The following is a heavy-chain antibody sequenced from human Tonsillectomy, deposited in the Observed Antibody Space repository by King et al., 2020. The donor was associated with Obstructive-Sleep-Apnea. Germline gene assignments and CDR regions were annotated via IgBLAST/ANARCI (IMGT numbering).Heavy chain of an antibody. CDR1: GYTFAHYG. Sequence: QLVQSGAEVKKPGASGKVSCKASGYTFAHYGGHWVRQAPGQGLEWMGWRRAYGGGTTYETKIQDRVTITVDTSTSTAYMEGRGLKSDDTAIYYCSRSASEASGPDFWGQGTLVTVSS. J-gene: IGHJ4*02. D-gene: IGHD3-10*01. CDR3: SRSASEASGPDF. V-gene: IGHV1-18*04. CDR2: RRAYGGGT.